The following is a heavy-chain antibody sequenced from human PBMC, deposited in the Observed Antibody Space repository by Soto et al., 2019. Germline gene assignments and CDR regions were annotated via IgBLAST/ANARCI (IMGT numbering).Heavy chain of an antibody. V-gene: IGHV3-30*18. CDR1: GFTFSSYG. CDR2: ISYDGSNK. J-gene: IGHJ6*02. CDR3: VKDGSSGWPYYSGMDV. D-gene: IGHD6-19*01. Sequence: QVQLVESGGGVVQPGRSLRLSCAASGFTFSSYGMHWVRQAPGKGLEWVAVISYDGSNKYYADSVKGRFTISRDNSKNTLYLQMSSLRAEDTAVYYCVKDGSSGWPYYSGMDVWGQGTTVTVSS.